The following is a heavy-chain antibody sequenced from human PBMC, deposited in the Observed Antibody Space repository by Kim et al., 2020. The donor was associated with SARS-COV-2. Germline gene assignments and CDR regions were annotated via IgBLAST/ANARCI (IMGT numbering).Heavy chain of an antibody. CDR2: IIPIFGTA. D-gene: IGHD2-15*01. CDR1: GGTFSSYA. CDR3: ARGGWSRRPAQVTPYFHWFDP. J-gene: IGHJ5*02. V-gene: IGHV1-69*13. Sequence: SVKVSCKASGGTFSSYAISWVRQAPGQGLEWMGGIIPIFGTANYAQKFQGRVTITADESTSTAYMELSSLRSEDTAVYYCARGGWSRRPAQVTPYFHWFDPWGQGTLVTVSS.